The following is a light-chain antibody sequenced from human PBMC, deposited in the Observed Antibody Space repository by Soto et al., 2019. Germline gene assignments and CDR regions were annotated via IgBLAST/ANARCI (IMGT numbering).Light chain of an antibody. Sequence: DIQMTQSPSSLSASVGDRVTITCRASQSISNYLNWFQHKPGNPPKLLIYAASILQGGVPSRFSARGSGTDFTLTISSLQPEDFATYYCQQTYSSPETFDQGTKVEI. CDR1: QSISNY. CDR2: AAS. V-gene: IGKV1-39*01. J-gene: IGKJ1*01. CDR3: QQTYSSPET.